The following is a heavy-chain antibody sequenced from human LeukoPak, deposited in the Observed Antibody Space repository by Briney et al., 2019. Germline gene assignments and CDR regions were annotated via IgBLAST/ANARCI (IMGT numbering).Heavy chain of an antibody. CDR3: ASLQGYYDSSGPRPDAFDI. D-gene: IGHD3-22*01. V-gene: IGHV1-69*01. J-gene: IGHJ3*02. CDR2: IIPIFGTA. Sequence: GASVKVSCKASGGTFSSYAISWVRQAPGQGLEWMGGIIPIFGTANYAQKFQGRVTITADESTSTAYMELSSLRSEDTAVYYCASLQGYYDSSGPRPDAFDIWGQGTMVTVSS. CDR1: GGTFSSYA.